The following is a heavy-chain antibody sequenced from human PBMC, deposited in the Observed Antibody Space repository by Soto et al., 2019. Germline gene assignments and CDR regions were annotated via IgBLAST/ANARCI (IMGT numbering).Heavy chain of an antibody. Sequence: GGSLRLSCAASGFTFSSYAMHWVRQAPGKGLEYVSAISSNGGSTYYANSVKGRFTISRDNSKNTLYLQMGSLRAEDMAVYYCAREVVAGTFYAFDIWGQGTMVTVSS. D-gene: IGHD6-19*01. J-gene: IGHJ3*02. CDR3: AREVVAGTFYAFDI. V-gene: IGHV3-64*01. CDR2: ISSNGGST. CDR1: GFTFSSYA.